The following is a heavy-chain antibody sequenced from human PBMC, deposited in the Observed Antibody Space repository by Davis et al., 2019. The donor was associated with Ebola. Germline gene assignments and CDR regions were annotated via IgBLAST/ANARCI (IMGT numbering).Heavy chain of an antibody. CDR1: GYTFTSYD. D-gene: IGHD2-21*01. CDR2: MNHNSGNT. Sequence: ASVKVSCKASGYTFTSYDINWVRQATGQGLEWMGWMNHNSGNTGYAQKFQGRVTMTRNTSISTAYMELNSLRSEDTAVYYCARGRTLTLRWFDPWGQGTLVTVSS. V-gene: IGHV1-8*01. J-gene: IGHJ5*02. CDR3: ARGRTLTLRWFDP.